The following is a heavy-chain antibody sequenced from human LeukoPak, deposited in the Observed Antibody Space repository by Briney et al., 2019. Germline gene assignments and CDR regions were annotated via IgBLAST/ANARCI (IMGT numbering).Heavy chain of an antibody. D-gene: IGHD3-3*01. CDR1: GFTFSSYA. CDR2: ISGSGGST. V-gene: IGHV3-23*01. J-gene: IGHJ4*02. CDR3: AKRIYDFWSGYYRRAENHFDY. Sequence: GGSLRLSCAASGFTFSSYAMSWVRQAPGKGREWVSAISGSGGSTYYTDSVNGRFTISRDNSKNTLYLQMNSLRAEDTAVYYCAKRIYDFWSGYYRRAENHFDYWGQGTLVTVSS.